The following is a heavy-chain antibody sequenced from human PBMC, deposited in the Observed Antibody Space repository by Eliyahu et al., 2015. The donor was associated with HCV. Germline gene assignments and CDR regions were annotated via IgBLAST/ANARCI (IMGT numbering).Heavy chain of an antibody. CDR3: ARHQGSGASRYYYYYMDV. D-gene: IGHD1-26*01. Sequence: QLQLQESGPGLVKPSETLSLTCTVSGGSISSSSYYWGWIRQPPGKGLGWIGSIYYSGSTYYNPSLKSRVTISVDTSKNQFSLKLSSVTAADTAVYYCARHQGSGASRYYYYYMDVWGKGTTVTVSS. CDR1: GGSISSSSYY. V-gene: IGHV4-39*01. J-gene: IGHJ6*03. CDR2: IYYSGST.